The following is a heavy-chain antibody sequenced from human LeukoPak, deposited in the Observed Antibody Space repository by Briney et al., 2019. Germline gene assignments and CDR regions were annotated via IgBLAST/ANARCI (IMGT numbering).Heavy chain of an antibody. CDR2: ISWSSGSI. CDR1: GFTFDDYA. CDR3: AKDRILSNGFDY. Sequence: GGSLRLSCAASGFTFDDYAMHWVRQAPGKGLEWVSGISWSSGSIGYADSVKGRFTISRDNAKNSLYLQMNSLRAEDTALYYCAKDRILSNGFDYWGQGTLVTVSS. V-gene: IGHV3-9*01. D-gene: IGHD2/OR15-2a*01. J-gene: IGHJ4*02.